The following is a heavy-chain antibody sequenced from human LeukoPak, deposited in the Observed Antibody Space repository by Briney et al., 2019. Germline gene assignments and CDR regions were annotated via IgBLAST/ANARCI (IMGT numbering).Heavy chain of an antibody. CDR3: AKDPLVVPAAPSGSADY. J-gene: IGHJ4*02. Sequence: GGSLRLSCAASGFTFSSYAMSWVRQAPAKGLEWVSAISGSGGSTYYADSVKGRFTISRDNSKNTLYLQMNSLRAEDTAVYYCAKDPLVVPAAPSGSADYWGQGTLVTVSS. CDR1: GFTFSSYA. CDR2: ISGSGGST. V-gene: IGHV3-23*01. D-gene: IGHD2-2*01.